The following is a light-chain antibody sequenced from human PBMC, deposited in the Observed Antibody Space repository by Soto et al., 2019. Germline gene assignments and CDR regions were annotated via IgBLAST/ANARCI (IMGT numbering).Light chain of an antibody. CDR1: QRVSTN. CDR2: RAS. Sequence: DTVMTQSPATLSVSPGERATLSCRASQRVSTNLAWYQQKPGQAPRPLIYRASTRATDIPARFSGSGSGTEFTLTISSLQSEDFAVYYCHQYNNWPPSFGGGTKVDIK. V-gene: IGKV3-15*01. J-gene: IGKJ4*01. CDR3: HQYNNWPPS.